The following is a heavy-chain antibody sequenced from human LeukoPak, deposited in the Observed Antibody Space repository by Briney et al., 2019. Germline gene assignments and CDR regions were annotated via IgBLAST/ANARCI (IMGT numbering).Heavy chain of an antibody. CDR1: GFTFSSYA. Sequence: PGGSLRLSCAASGFTFSSYATSWVRQAPGKGLEWVSGISGSGDNTYYADSVKGRFTISRDNSKNTLCVQVNSLGTEDTAAYYCAKGSYYDSSGSFYFDYWGQGTLVTVSS. V-gene: IGHV3-23*01. CDR3: AKGSYYDSSGSFYFDY. D-gene: IGHD3-22*01. CDR2: ISGSGDNT. J-gene: IGHJ4*02.